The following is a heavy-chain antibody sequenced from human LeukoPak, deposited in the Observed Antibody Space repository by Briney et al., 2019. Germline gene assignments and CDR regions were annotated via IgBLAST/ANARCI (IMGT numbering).Heavy chain of an antibody. Sequence: GGSLRLSCVVSDFAFTNAWMSWVRQAPGKGLEWIGRIKSKTDGGTTDYAAPAKGRFTISRDDSQNTLYLQMNSLKTEDTAVYYCTTDFYGGFDIWGQGTMVTVSS. J-gene: IGHJ3*02. CDR3: TTDFYGGFDI. D-gene: IGHD2/OR15-2a*01. CDR1: DFAFTNAW. V-gene: IGHV3-15*01. CDR2: IKSKTDGGTT.